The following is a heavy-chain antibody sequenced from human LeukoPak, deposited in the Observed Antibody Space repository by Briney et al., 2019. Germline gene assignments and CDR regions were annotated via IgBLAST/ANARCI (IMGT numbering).Heavy chain of an antibody. CDR1: GFTFSSSA. CDR2: ISNNGGYT. D-gene: IGHD7-27*01. CDR3: AKDGGLWVSAHWGDS. J-gene: IGHJ4*02. Sequence: GGSLRLSCAASGFTFSSSAMSWVRQAPGKGLEWVSAISNNGGYTYYADSVKGRFTVSRDNSKNTLFLQMNSLRAEDTAVYYCAKDGGLWVSAHWGDSWGRGTLVTVSS. V-gene: IGHV3-23*01.